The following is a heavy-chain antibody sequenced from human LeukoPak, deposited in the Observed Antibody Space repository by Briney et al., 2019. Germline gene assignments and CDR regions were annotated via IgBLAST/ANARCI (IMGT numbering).Heavy chain of an antibody. CDR1: GGTFSSYA. D-gene: IGHD2-15*01. V-gene: IGHV1-69*04. CDR3: ARENRVVVAANYYYYGMVV. Sequence: ASVKVSCKASGGTFSSYAISWVRQAPGQGLEWMGRIIPIFGIANYAQKFQGRVTITADKSTSTAYMELSSLRSEDTAVYYCARENRVVVAANYYYYGMVVWGQGTTVTVSS. J-gene: IGHJ6*02. CDR2: IIPIFGIA.